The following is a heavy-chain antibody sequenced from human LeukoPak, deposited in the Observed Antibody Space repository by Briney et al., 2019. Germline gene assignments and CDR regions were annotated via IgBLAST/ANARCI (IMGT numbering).Heavy chain of an antibody. CDR3: AREVNSKNYYYYYGMDV. V-gene: IGHV1-18*01. Sequence: ASVKVSCKASGYTFTSYGISWVRQAPGQGLEWMGWISAYNGNTNYAQKLQGRVTMTTDTSTSTAYMELSRLRSDDTAVYYCAREVNSKNYYYYYGMDVWGQGTTVTVSS. CDR1: GYTFTSYG. CDR2: ISAYNGNT. D-gene: IGHD4-23*01. J-gene: IGHJ6*02.